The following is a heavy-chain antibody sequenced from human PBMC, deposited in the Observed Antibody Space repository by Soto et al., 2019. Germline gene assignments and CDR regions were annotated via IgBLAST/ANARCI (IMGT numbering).Heavy chain of an antibody. CDR2: IYDSGST. CDR1: GGSISTYY. CDR3: ARGYSFDP. D-gene: IGHD2-15*01. V-gene: IGHV4-59*01. J-gene: IGHJ5*02. Sequence: QVQLQESGPGLVKTSETLSLTCTVSGGSISTYYWSWIRQPPGKRLEWIGYIYDSGSTNYNPSLKSRVTISVDTSKNQFSLKLSSVTAADTAVYYCARGYSFDPWGQGTLVTVSS.